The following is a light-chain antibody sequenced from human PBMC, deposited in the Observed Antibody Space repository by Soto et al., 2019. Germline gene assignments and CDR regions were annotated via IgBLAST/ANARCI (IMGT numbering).Light chain of an antibody. CDR1: QNIGSS. J-gene: IGKJ2*01. V-gene: IGKV1-5*01. Sequence: DIQMTQSPSTLSASVGDRVTITCRASQNIGSSLAWYQHRPGKAPKLLIFDASTLQTGVPSRFSGSGFGTEFTLTITVLQPDDFATYYCQQHNDYSAVTFGQGTKLEIK. CDR2: DAS. CDR3: QQHNDYSAVT.